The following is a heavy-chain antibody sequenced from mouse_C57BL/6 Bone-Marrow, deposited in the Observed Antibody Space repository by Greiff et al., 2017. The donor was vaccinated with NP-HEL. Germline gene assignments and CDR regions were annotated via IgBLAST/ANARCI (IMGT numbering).Heavy chain of an antibody. V-gene: IGHV1-62-2*01. CDR2: FYPGSGSI. CDR3: ARHDIPYYYGSSSYAMDY. J-gene: IGHJ4*01. Sequence: QVQLQQSGAELVKPGASVKLSCKASGYTFTEYTIHWVKQRSGQGLEWIGWFYPGSGSIKYNEKFKDKATLTADKSYSTVYMELSRLTSEDSAVYFCARHDIPYYYGSSSYAMDYWGQGTSVTVSS. D-gene: IGHD1-1*01. CDR1: GYTFTEYT.